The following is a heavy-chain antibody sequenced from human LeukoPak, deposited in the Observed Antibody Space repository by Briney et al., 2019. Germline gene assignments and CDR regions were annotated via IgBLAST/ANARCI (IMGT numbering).Heavy chain of an antibody. CDR1: GFMFTTYA. D-gene: IGHD3-10*01. Sequence: GGSLRLSCAASGFMFTTYAMNWVRQAPGKGLEWVSAISGSGESTHYADSVKGRFTISRDNSKNTLYVQMNSLRAEDTAVYYCAKGYSEGSGSERYWGQGTLVTVSS. CDR3: AKGYSEGSGSERY. J-gene: IGHJ4*02. V-gene: IGHV3-23*01. CDR2: ISGSGEST.